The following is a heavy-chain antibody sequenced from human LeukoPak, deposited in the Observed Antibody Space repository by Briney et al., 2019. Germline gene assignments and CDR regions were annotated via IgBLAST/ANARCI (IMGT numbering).Heavy chain of an antibody. CDR3: AKGFLGYSGYDFGPSDY. J-gene: IGHJ4*02. D-gene: IGHD5-12*01. Sequence: SGGSLRLSCAAPGFTFSSYGMHWVRQAPGKGLEWVAVISYDGSNKYYADSVKGRFTISRDNSKNTLYLQMNSLRAEDTAVYYCAKGFLGYSGYDFGPSDYWGQGTLVTVSS. CDR2: ISYDGSNK. V-gene: IGHV3-30*18. CDR1: GFTFSSYG.